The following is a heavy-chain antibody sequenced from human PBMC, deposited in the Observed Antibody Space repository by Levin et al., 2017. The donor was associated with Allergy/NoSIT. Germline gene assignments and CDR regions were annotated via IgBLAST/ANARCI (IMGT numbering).Heavy chain of an antibody. CDR2: VSYDGSSK. CDR3: ARDLYATVTTSQSDF. D-gene: IGHD4-17*01. J-gene: IGHJ4*02. V-gene: IGHV3-30*04. CDR1: RFTFSSHA. Sequence: GGSLRLSCAASRFTFSSHAMHWVRQAPGKGLEWVAIVSYDGSSKFYADSVKGRFTISRDNSKSTLYLQMDSLRPEDTAVYYCARDLYATVTTSQSDFWGQGTLVSVSS.